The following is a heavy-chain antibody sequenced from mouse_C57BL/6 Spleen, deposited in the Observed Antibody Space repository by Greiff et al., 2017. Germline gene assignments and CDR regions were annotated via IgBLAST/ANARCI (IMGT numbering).Heavy chain of an antibody. J-gene: IGHJ4*01. CDR2: ISSGSSTI. CDR1: GFTFSDYG. V-gene: IGHV5-17*01. CDR3: ASFTYYYAMDY. Sequence: EVKLMESGGGLVKPGGSLKLSCAASGFTFSDYGMHWVRQAPEKGLEWVAYISSGSSTIYYADTVKGRFTISRDNAKNTLFLQMTSLRSEDTAMYYCASFTYYYAMDYWGQGTSVTVSS. D-gene: IGHD5-1*01.